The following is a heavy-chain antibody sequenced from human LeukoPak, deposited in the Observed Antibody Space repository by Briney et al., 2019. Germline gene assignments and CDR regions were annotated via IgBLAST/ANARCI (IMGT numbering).Heavy chain of an antibody. CDR1: GFAISNYN. CDR2: ISNSIGDTT. V-gene: IGHV3-48*01. CDR3: ARVSTIEVRH. D-gene: IGHD6-19*01. Sequence: GGSLRLSCAASGFAISNYNMNWVRQAPGKGLEWVSYISNSIGDTTYYADSVKGRFTISRDNAKNSLYLQMNSLRAEDTAVYYCARVSTIEVRHWGQGTLVTVSS. J-gene: IGHJ4*02.